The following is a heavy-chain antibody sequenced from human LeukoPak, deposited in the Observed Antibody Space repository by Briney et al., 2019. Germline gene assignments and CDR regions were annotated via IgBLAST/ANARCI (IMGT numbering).Heavy chain of an antibody. CDR3: ARARHVGSSTDAFDI. Sequence: AASVKVSCKASGHTFINYGIGWVRQAPGQGLEWMGWTSDYRGNRNTDYAQKFQGRVSMTTDSSTSTAYMELRSLTSDDTAVYYCARARHVGSSTDAFDIWGQGTMVTVSS. D-gene: IGHD1-26*01. J-gene: IGHJ3*02. V-gene: IGHV1-18*01. CDR2: TSDYRGNRNT. CDR1: GHTFINYG.